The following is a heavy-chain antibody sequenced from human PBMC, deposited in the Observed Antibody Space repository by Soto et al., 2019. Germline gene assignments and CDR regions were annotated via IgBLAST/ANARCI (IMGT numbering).Heavy chain of an antibody. D-gene: IGHD6-19*01. CDR2: ISSSSSYI. CDR3: ARDTTGYSSGWYFDY. J-gene: IGHJ4*02. CDR1: GFTFSSYS. V-gene: IGHV3-21*01. Sequence: EVQLVESGGGLVKPGGSLRLSCAASGFTFSSYSMNWVRQAPGKGLEWVSSISSSSSYIYYADSVKGRFTISRDNAKNSLYLQMNSLRAEDTAVYYCARDTTGYSSGWYFDYWGQGTLVTVSS.